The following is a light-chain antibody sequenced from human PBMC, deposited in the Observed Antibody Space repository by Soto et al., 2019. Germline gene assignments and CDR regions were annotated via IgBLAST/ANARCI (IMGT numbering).Light chain of an antibody. J-gene: IGKJ1*01. CDR3: QQHGSSPQT. V-gene: IGKV3-20*01. CDR2: GAS. CDR1: QSVSSDY. Sequence: EIVLTQSPGTLSLPPGERATLSCRASQSVSSDYLAWYQQKPGQAPRLLIYGASSRATDIPDRFSGRGSGTDFTLTVASLEPEDFAVYYCQQHGSSPQTFGQGTTVEIK.